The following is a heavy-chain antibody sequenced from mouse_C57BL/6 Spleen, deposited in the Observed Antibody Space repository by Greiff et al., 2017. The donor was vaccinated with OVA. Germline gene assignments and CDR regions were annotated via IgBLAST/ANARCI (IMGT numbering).Heavy chain of an antibody. D-gene: IGHD1-1*01. V-gene: IGHV1-55*01. CDR2: IYPGSGST. CDR3: ATYYYGSSYDFDY. Sequence: QVQLQQPGAELVKPGASVKMSCKASGYTFTSYWITWVKQRPGQGLEWIGDIYPGSGSTNYNEKFKSKATLTVDTSSSTAYMQLSSLTSEDSAVYYCATYYYGSSYDFDYWGQGTTLTVSS. CDR1: GYTFTSYW. J-gene: IGHJ2*01.